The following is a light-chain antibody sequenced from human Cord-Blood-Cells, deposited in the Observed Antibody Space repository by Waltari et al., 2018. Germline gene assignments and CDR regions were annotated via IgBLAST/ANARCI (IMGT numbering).Light chain of an antibody. CDR1: QSISSY. J-gene: IGKJ4*01. V-gene: IGKV1-39*01. CDR3: QQSYSTIT. Sequence: DIQLTQSPSSRSASVGDRVTITCRASQSISSYLNWYQQKPGKAPKLLIYAASSLQSGVPSRFSGSGSGTDFTLTISSLQPEDFATYYCQQSYSTITFGGGTKVEIK. CDR2: AAS.